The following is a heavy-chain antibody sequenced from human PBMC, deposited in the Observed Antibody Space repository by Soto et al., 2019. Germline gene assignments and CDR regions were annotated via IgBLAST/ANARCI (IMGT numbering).Heavy chain of an antibody. J-gene: IGHJ4*02. CDR2: TINKANSHTT. V-gene: IGHV3-72*01. Sequence: PGGSLRLSCAASGFTFSDHCMDWVRQAPGKGLEWVGRTINKANSHTTRYAAPVKGSFTISKDDSKNSLYLQMNKLKVDDTSVYYCSRATTGNDYWGQGALVTVSS. CDR3: SRATTGNDY. D-gene: IGHD4-17*01. CDR1: GFTFSDHC.